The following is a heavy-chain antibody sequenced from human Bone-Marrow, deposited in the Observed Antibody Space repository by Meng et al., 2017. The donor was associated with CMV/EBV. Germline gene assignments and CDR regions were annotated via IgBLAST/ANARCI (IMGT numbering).Heavy chain of an antibody. J-gene: IGHJ6*02. Sequence: GESLKISCAASGFTFSSYAMHWVRQAPGKGLEWVAVISYDGSNKYYADSVKGRFTISRDNSKNTLYLQMNSLRAEDTAVYYCARGNKLPFYYYGMDVWGHGTTVTVS. D-gene: IGHD1-26*01. V-gene: IGHV3-30-3*01. CDR2: ISYDGSNK. CDR1: GFTFSSYA. CDR3: ARGNKLPFYYYGMDV.